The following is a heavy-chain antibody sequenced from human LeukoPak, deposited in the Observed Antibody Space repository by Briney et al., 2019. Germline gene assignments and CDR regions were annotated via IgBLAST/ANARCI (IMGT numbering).Heavy chain of an antibody. J-gene: IGHJ4*02. V-gene: IGHV3-7*03. CDR1: GFSFSSYW. CDR3: ARDQYDTWSRRGNFDS. D-gene: IGHD3-3*01. CDR2: IKQDGSDK. Sequence: PGGSLRLSCAASGFSFSSYWMSWVRQAPGKGLEWVANIKQDGSDKYYLTSVRGRFTISRDNAKNSLFLQMNSLRVEDTAVFYCARDQYDTWSRRGNFDSWGQGTLVIVSS.